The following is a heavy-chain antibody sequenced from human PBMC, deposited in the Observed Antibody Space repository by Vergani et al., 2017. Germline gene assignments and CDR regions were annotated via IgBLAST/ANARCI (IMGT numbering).Heavy chain of an antibody. D-gene: IGHD1-1*01. V-gene: IGHV3-33*08. CDR2: IWYDGSNK. J-gene: IGHJ5*01. CDR3: ARWVNEKRLDS. CDR1: GFTFSSHG. Sequence: QVQLVESEGGVVQPGRSLTLSCVASGFTFSSHGMHWVRQAPGKGLEWVAVIWYDGSNKYYGDSVKGRFTISRDNSKNTLYLQMNSLRVEDTAVYYCARWVNEKRLDSWGKGTLVTVSS.